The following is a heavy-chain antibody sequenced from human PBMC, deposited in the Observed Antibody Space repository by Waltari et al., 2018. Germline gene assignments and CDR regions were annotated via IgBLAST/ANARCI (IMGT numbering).Heavy chain of an antibody. D-gene: IGHD5-12*01. CDR3: ATLVMGYSGYDFNY. CDR2: VDPEDGET. CDR1: GYTFTDYY. J-gene: IGHJ4*02. V-gene: IGHV1-69-2*01. Sequence: EVQLVQSGAEVKKPGATVKISCKASGYTFTDYYMHWVQQAPGKGLEWMGRVDPEDGETRDAEKCQGRVTITADTSTDTAYMELSSLRSEDTAVYYCATLVMGYSGYDFNYWGQGTLVTVSS.